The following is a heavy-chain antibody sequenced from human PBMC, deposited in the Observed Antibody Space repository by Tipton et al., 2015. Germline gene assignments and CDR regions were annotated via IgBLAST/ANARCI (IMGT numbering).Heavy chain of an antibody. CDR3: ARDNVGSSPLYHYYGMDV. J-gene: IGHJ6*02. CDR1: GFSFTTSA. V-gene: IGHV3-48*01. D-gene: IGHD3-10*01. CDR2: ISSSSVTI. Sequence: SLRLSCGASGFSFTTSAMNWVRQTPGKGLEWISYISSSSVTIYYADSVKGRFTISRDNAKKSLYLQMSSLRADDTGVYFCARDNVGSSPLYHYYGMDVWGQGTTVTVSS.